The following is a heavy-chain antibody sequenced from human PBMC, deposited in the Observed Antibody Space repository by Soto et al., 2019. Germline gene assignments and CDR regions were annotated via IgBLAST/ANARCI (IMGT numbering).Heavy chain of an antibody. CDR2: INHRART. V-gene: IGHV4-34*01. D-gene: IGHD1-26*01. CDR1: GGSFNAYY. J-gene: IGHJ4*02. CDR3: AREWERTIDY. Sequence: SETLSLTCAVYGGSFNAYYWSWIRQSPGKGLEWIGEINHRARTNYNPSLKSRVTISVDTSKNQFSLKLSSVTAADTAVYYCAREWERTIDYWGQGTLVTSPQ.